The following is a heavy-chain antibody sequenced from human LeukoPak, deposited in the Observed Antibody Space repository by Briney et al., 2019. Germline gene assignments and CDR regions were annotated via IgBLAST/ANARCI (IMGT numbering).Heavy chain of an antibody. D-gene: IGHD4-23*01. CDR3: ARVYGGWLVFDY. V-gene: IGHV4-59*12. CDR2: IYSSGST. Sequence: SETLSLTCTVSGGSISGYYWSWMRQSPNKGLEWIGYIYSSGSTTYNPSLKSRVAISIDTSKNQFSLKLSSVTAADTAVYYCARVYGGWLVFDYWGQGTLVTVSS. CDR1: GGSISGYY. J-gene: IGHJ4*02.